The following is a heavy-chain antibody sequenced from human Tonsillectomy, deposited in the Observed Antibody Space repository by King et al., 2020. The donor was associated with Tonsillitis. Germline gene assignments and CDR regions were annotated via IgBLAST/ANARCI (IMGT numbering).Heavy chain of an antibody. CDR1: GGSISSYY. J-gene: IGHJ4*02. CDR2: IYYSGST. D-gene: IGHD3-3*01. CDR3: ARGGYDPFFDY. Sequence: VQLQESGPGLVKPSETLSLTCTVSGGSISSYYWSWIRQPPGKGLEWIGYIYYSGSTNYNPSLKSRVTISVDTSKNQFSLKLSSVTAADTAVYYCARGGYDPFFDYWGQGTLVTVSS. V-gene: IGHV4-59*01.